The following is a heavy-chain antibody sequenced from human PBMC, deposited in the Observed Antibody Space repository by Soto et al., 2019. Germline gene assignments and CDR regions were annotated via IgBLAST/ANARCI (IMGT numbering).Heavy chain of an antibody. CDR3: VKLSGGGSYYFDY. CDR1: GFTFSSYA. J-gene: IGHJ4*02. CDR2: ISGSGGST. V-gene: IGHV3-23*01. D-gene: IGHD1-26*01. Sequence: GGSLRLSCAASGFTFSSYAMSWVRQAPGKGLEWVSAISGSGGSTYYADSVKGRFTISRDNSKNTLYLQMNSLRAEDTAVYYCVKLSGGGSYYFDYWGQGTLVTVSS.